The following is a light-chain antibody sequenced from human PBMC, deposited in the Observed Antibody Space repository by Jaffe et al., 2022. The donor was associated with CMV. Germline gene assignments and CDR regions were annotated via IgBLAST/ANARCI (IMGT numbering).Light chain of an antibody. CDR1: QNVGPTW. CDR2: AAS. Sequence: DIQMTQSPSSVSASVGDRVTITCRASQNVGPTWLAWYQQEPGKAPKLLIYAASRLQSGVPSRFSGSGSGTDFTLTITNLQPEDFATYYCQQADSFPWTFGQGTKVEIK. V-gene: IGKV1-12*01. J-gene: IGKJ1*01. CDR3: QQADSFPWT.